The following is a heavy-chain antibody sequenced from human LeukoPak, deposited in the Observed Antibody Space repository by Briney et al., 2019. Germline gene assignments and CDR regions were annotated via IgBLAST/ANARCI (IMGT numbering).Heavy chain of an antibody. CDR2: IIPIFGTA. D-gene: IGHD3-3*01. Sequence: ASVKVSCKASGGTFSSYAISWVRQAPGQGLEWMGGIIPIFGTANYAQKFQGRVTITADESTSTAYMELSSLRSEDTAVYYCARGHLRDYDFWSGYSAPPYYYYGMDVWGQGTTVTVSS. V-gene: IGHV1-69*13. CDR3: ARGHLRDYDFWSGYSAPPYYYYGMDV. J-gene: IGHJ6*02. CDR1: GGTFSSYA.